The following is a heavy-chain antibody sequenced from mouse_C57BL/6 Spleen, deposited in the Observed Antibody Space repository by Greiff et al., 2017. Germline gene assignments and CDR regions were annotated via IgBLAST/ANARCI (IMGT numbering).Heavy chain of an antibody. CDR1: GFTFSDAW. Sequence: EVKVEESGGGLVQPGGSMKLSCAASGFTFSDAWMDWVRQSPEKGLEWVAEIRNKANNHETYYAESVKGRFTISRDDTKGSVYKQMDSLRAEGTGIYYGTGALTTGDYAMDYWGKGTSVTVSS. J-gene: IGHJ4*01. D-gene: IGHD1-1*01. CDR3: TGALTTGDYAMDY. V-gene: IGHV6-6*01. CDR2: IRNKANNHET.